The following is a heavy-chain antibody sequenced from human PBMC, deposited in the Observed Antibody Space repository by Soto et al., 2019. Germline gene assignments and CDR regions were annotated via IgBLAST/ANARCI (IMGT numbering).Heavy chain of an antibody. CDR3: TRGADGFDY. J-gene: IGHJ4*02. Sequence: EVQLVESGGDLVQPGGSLRLSCAASGFTFSSYDFHWVRQATGKGLEWVSGIGTAGDTYYAGSVKGRFIMSRENAKNFLLLQMNRLRAGDTAVYYCTRGADGFDYWGQGTLVTVSS. CDR2: IGTAGDT. V-gene: IGHV3-13*01. D-gene: IGHD3-16*01. CDR1: GFTFSSYD.